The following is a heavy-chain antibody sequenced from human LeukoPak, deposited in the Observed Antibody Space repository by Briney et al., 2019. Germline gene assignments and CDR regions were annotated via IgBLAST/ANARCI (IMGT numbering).Heavy chain of an antibody. Sequence: PGGSLRLSCAASGFTFSSYGMHWVRQAPGKGLEWVAFIRDDGSNKYYADSVKGRFTISRDNSKNTLYLQMNSLRAEDTAVYYCAKDWVYWGQGTLVTVSS. V-gene: IGHV3-30*02. J-gene: IGHJ4*02. CDR3: AKDWVY. CDR2: IRDDGSNK. CDR1: GFTFSSYG. D-gene: IGHD3-16*01.